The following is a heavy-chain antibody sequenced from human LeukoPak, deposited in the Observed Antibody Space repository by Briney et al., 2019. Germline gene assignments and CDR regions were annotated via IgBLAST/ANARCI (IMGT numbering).Heavy chain of an antibody. V-gene: IGHV3-7*01. CDR2: IKQDGSEK. D-gene: IGHD3-10*01. CDR1: GFTFSSYW. J-gene: IGHJ6*03. CDR3: AGSVYYYYMDV. Sequence: GGSLRLSCAASGFTFSSYWMSWVRQAPGKGLEWVANIKQDGSEKYYVDSVKGRFTISRGNAKNSLYLQMNSLRAEDTAVYYCAGSVYYYYMDVWGKGTTVTIS.